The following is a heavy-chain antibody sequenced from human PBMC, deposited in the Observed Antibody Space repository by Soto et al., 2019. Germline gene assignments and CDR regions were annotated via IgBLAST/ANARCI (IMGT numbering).Heavy chain of an antibody. J-gene: IGHJ6*02. V-gene: IGHV3-21*01. Sequence: PGGSLRLSCAASGFTFSFHSFNWVRQAPGKGLEWVSGISSSSGYIYYSDSVRGRFTISRDDANNSVFLQMNSLRAEDTAVYYCAGASFLSRRHVNSFYYYGMDVWGRGTTVTVSS. CDR3: AGASFLSRRHVNSFYYYGMDV. CDR1: GFTFSFHS. D-gene: IGHD6-6*01. CDR2: ISSSSGYI.